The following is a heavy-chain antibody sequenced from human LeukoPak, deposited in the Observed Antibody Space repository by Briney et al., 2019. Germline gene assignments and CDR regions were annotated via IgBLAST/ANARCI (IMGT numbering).Heavy chain of an antibody. Sequence: GGSLTLSCAASGFSFNSYWMSWVRQAPGKRLEWAANIKEDGSQQKYVDSVKGRFTISRDNAKNSLFLQMDGLRAEDTAVYYCTRAITFGDITIPFDLWGRGTQVTVSS. CDR2: IKEDGSQQ. CDR3: TRAITFGDITIPFDL. V-gene: IGHV3-7*01. J-gene: IGHJ2*01. CDR1: GFSFNSYW. D-gene: IGHD3-3*01.